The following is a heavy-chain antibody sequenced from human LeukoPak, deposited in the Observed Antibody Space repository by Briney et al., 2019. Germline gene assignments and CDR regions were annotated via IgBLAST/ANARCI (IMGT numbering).Heavy chain of an antibody. CDR2: ISYDGSNK. D-gene: IGHD3-10*01. CDR3: ARDMVRGVIQNWFDP. Sequence: PGGSLRLSCAASGFTFSTYAMHWVRQAPGKGLEWVALISYDGSNKYYADSVKGRFTISRDNSKNTLYLQMNSLRAEDTAVYYCARDMVRGVIQNWFDPWGQGTLVTVSS. CDR1: GFTFSTYA. J-gene: IGHJ5*02. V-gene: IGHV3-30*04.